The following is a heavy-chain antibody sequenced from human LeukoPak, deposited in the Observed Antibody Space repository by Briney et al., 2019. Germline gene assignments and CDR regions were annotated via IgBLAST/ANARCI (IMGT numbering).Heavy chain of an antibody. CDR3: ARRSANMITRFAVALQH. J-gene: IGHJ1*01. CDR1: GFTFDDYA. CDR2: ISWNSGTI. V-gene: IGHV3-9*01. Sequence: SGGSLRLSCAASGFTFDDYAMHWVRQAPGKGLEWVSGISWNSGTIEYADSVKGRFAISRDNAKNSLYLQMNSLRAEDTALYYWARRSANMITRFAVALQHLGQGTLVSVSS. D-gene: IGHD3-16*01.